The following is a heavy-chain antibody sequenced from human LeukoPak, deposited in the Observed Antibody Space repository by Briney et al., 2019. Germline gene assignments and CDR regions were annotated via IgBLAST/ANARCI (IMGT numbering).Heavy chain of an antibody. CDR1: EFTLSSYA. Sequence: GGSLRLSCAASEFTLSSYAMSWVRQAPGKGLEWVSAISGSGGSTSYAQKFQGRVTMTRDTSTSTVYMELSSLRSEDTAVYYCARSDSSGYYFEPVDYWGQGTLVTVSS. CDR2: ISGSGGST. CDR3: ARSDSSGYYFEPVDY. D-gene: IGHD3-22*01. J-gene: IGHJ4*02. V-gene: IGHV3-23*01.